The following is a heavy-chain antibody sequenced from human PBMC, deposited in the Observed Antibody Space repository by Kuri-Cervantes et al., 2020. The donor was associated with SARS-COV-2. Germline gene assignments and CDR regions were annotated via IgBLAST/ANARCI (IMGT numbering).Heavy chain of an antibody. Sequence: GGSLRLSCAASGFTFSSYAMHWVRQAPGKGLEWVAVISYDGSNKCYADSVKGRFTISRDNSKNTLYLQMNSLRAEDTAVYYCASNPPLLLLREWGQGTLVTVSS. CDR2: ISYDGSNK. V-gene: IGHV3-30-3*01. D-gene: IGHD3-10*01. CDR1: GFTFSSYA. J-gene: IGHJ4*02. CDR3: ASNPPLLLLRE.